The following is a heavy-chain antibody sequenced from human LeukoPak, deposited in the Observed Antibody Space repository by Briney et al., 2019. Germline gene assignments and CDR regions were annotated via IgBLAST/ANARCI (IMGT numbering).Heavy chain of an antibody. CDR3: ATNIDGVYY. CDR1: GFTFSTYA. CDR2: MSTSRSST. V-gene: IGHV3-23*01. D-gene: IGHD2-8*01. Sequence: RGSLRLSCAASGFTFSTYAMNWVRQAPGKGLEWVSSMSTSRSSTYYADSVKGRFTISKDNSKSTLYLQMNSLRAEETAVYYCATNIDGVYYWGQGTLVIVSS. J-gene: IGHJ4*02.